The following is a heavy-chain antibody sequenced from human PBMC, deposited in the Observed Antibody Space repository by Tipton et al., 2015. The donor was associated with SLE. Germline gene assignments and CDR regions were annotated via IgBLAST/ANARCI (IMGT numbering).Heavy chain of an antibody. Sequence: GSLRLSCAAPGFTFDDYGMSWVRQAPGKGLEWVSGINWNGGSTGYADSVKGRFTISRDNAKNSLYLQMNSLRAEDTALYYCARDREYYNSSGFFDYWGQGTLVTVSS. CDR1: GFTFDDYG. D-gene: IGHD3-22*01. J-gene: IGHJ4*02. CDR3: ARDREYYNSSGFFDY. V-gene: IGHV3-20*04. CDR2: INWNGGST.